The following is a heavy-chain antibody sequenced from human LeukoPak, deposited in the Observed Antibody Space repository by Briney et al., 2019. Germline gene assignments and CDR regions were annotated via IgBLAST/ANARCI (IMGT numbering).Heavy chain of an antibody. Sequence: GASVKVSCKASGYTFTSYGISWVRQAPGQGLEWMGWISAYNGNTNYAQKLQGRVTMTTDTSTSTAYMELRSLRSDDTAVYYCARVWCSSTSCYYYFDYWVQGTLVTVSS. CDR3: ARVWCSSTSCYYYFDY. CDR2: ISAYNGNT. J-gene: IGHJ4*02. CDR1: GYTFTSYG. V-gene: IGHV1-18*01. D-gene: IGHD2-2*01.